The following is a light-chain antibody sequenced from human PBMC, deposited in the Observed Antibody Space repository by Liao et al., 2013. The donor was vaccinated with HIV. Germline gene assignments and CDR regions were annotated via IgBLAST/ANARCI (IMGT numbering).Light chain of an antibody. Sequence: SYELTQPPSVSVSPGQTATITCSGDKLGHKSVCWYQQKPGQSPVVAIYQDTKRTSGIPERFSGSNSGNTATLTISRVEAGDEADYYCQVWDGSSDHVFGGGTKLTVL. J-gene: IGLJ2*01. CDR3: QVWDGSSDHV. CDR1: KLGHKS. CDR2: QDT. V-gene: IGLV3-1*01.